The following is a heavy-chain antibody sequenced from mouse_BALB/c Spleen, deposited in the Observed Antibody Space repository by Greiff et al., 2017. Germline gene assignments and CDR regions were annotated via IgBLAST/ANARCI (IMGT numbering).Heavy chain of an antibody. CDR1: GYTFTDYA. Sequence: QVQLQQSGAELVRPGVSVKISCKGSGYTFTDYAMHWVKQSHAKSLEWIGVISTYYGDASYNQKFKGKATMTVDKSSSTAYMELARLTSEDSAIYYCAREYYGSQYYFDYWGQGTTLTVSS. CDR3: AREYYGSQYYFDY. J-gene: IGHJ2*01. V-gene: IGHV1S137*01. D-gene: IGHD1-1*01. CDR2: ISTYYGDA.